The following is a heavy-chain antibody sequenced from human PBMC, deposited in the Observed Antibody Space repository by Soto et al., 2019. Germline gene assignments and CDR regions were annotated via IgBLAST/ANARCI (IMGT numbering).Heavy chain of an antibody. Sequence: GSLRLSCAASGFTFSSYGMHWVRQAPGRGLEWVAVIWYDGSNKYYADSVKGRFTISRDNSKNTLYLQMNSLRAEDTAVYYCAGPEYYYYGMDVWGQGTTVTVSS. J-gene: IGHJ6*02. CDR2: IWYDGSNK. CDR1: GFTFSSYG. CDR3: AGPEYYYYGMDV. V-gene: IGHV3-33*01.